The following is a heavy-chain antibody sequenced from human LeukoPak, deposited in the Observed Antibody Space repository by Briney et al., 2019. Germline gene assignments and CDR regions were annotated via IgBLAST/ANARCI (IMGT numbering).Heavy chain of an antibody. CDR2: IYYSGTT. CDR3: ARLQVALYYFDN. V-gene: IGHV4-39*01. J-gene: IGHJ4*02. Sequence: SETLSLTCTVSGGSISTSSYYWGWIRQPPGKGLEWIACIYYSGTTYYNPSLNSRVTMSVDTSKNQFSLKLSSVTAADTAVYYCARLQVALYYFDNWGQGTLVTDSS. CDR1: GGSISTSSYY. D-gene: IGHD5-12*01.